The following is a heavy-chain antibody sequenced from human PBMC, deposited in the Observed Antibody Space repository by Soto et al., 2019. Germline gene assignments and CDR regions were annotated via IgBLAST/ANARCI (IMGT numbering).Heavy chain of an antibody. CDR1: GFTFSSYA. Sequence: GGSLRLSCAASGFTFSSYAMSWVRQAPGKGLEWVSVISGSGGSTYYADSVKGRFTISRDNSKNTLYLQMNSLRAEDTAVYYCANTPTGGSGRYYYYYMDVWGKGTTVTVSS. CDR2: ISGSGGST. D-gene: IGHD3-10*01. J-gene: IGHJ6*03. V-gene: IGHV3-23*01. CDR3: ANTPTGGSGRYYYYYMDV.